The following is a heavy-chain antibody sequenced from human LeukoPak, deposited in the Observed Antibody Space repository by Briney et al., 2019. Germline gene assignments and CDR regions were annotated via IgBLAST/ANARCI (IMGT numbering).Heavy chain of an antibody. CDR1: GFTFSTYS. CDR2: ISSSSGTI. Sequence: PGGSLRLSCAGSGFTFSTYSMNWVRQAPGKGLEWVSYISSSSGTIYYAGSVKGRFTISRDNAKNSLYLQMNSLRAEDTAVYYCARFFSSWGQGTLVTVSS. CDR3: ARFFSS. D-gene: IGHD6-13*01. J-gene: IGHJ4*02. V-gene: IGHV3-48*01.